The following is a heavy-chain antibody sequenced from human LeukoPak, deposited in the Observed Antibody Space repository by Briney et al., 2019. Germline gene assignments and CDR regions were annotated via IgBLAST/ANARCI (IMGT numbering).Heavy chain of an antibody. D-gene: IGHD1-1*01. CDR1: GGSISSYY. CDR3: ASGGNGAYYFDY. Sequence: SETLSLTCTVSGGSISSYYWSWIRQPPGKGLEWIGYIHYSGSTNYNPSLKSRVTISVDTSKNQFSLKLSSVTAADTAVYYCASGGNGAYYFDYWGQGTLVTVSS. V-gene: IGHV4-59*01. J-gene: IGHJ4*02. CDR2: IHYSGST.